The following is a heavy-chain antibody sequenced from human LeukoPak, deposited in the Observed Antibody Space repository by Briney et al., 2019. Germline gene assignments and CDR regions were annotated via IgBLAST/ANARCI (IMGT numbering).Heavy chain of an antibody. V-gene: IGHV3-23*01. Sequence: GGSLRLSCAASGFTFSSYAMSWVRQAPGKGLEWVSAIRGSGGRRYYADSVKGRFTISTDKSKNTLYLQMNSLGAEDPAVYYCAKGMEIAVAGTGGWFDPWGQGTLVTVSS. CDR2: IRGSGGRR. CDR3: AKGMEIAVAGTGGWFDP. D-gene: IGHD6-19*01. CDR1: GFTFSSYA. J-gene: IGHJ5*02.